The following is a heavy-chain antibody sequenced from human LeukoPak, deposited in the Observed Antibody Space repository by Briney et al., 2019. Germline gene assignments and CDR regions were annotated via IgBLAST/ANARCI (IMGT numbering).Heavy chain of an antibody. CDR1: GGSFSGYY. J-gene: IGHJ4*02. V-gene: IGHV4-34*01. D-gene: IGHD3-9*01. CDR3: ARGNSYDILTGYPSSFFYVY. CDR2: INHSGST. Sequence: SETLSLTCAVYGGSFSGYYWSWIRQPPGKGLEWIGEINHSGSTNYNPSLKSRVTISVDTSKNQFSLKLSSVTAADTAAYYCARGNSYDILTGYPSSFFYVYWGQGTLVTVSS.